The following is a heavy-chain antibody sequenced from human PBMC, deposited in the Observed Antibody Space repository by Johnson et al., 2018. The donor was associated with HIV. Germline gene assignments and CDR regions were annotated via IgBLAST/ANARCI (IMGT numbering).Heavy chain of an antibody. J-gene: IGHJ3*01. CDR3: TTDVSPAKCYDSRGDYRDVFYL. V-gene: IGHV3-15*01. CDR2: STSKTDGGTA. CDR1: GFIFRNAW. D-gene: IGHD3-22*01. Sequence: MQLVESGGGLVKPGGSLRLSCTASGFIFRNAWMSWVRQAPGTGLEWGGRSTSKTDGGTADYAAPVKGRFTIPRDDSRNTLYLQMHSLNTEDTAVYYCTTDVSPAKCYDSRGDYRDVFYLWGQGTIVTVSS.